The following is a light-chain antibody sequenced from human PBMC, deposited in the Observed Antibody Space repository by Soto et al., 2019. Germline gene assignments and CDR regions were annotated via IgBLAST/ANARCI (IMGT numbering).Light chain of an antibody. V-gene: IGKV1-5*01. Sequence: DIQMTQAPSTLSASVGARVTITCRASQSISNWLAWYQQEPGKAPKLLIYDAFSLESGVPSRFSGGGSGTEFTLTISSLQPDDFATYYCQHYNSYSEAVGQGNKVDI. J-gene: IGKJ1*01. CDR1: QSISNW. CDR3: QHYNSYSEA. CDR2: DAF.